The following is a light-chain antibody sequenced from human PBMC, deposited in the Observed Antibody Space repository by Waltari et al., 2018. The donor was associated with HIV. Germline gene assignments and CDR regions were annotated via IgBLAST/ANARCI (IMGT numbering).Light chain of an antibody. CDR3: QHRRDWPLT. J-gene: IGKJ4*01. Sequence: EIVLTQSPATLSLSPGETATLPCRASQDVNKYLEWYQQKPGQRPRLLIYDESSRATGIPARFSGSGSGTDFTLTIRSLEPEDFAVYYCQHRRDWPLTFGGGTKVEIK. V-gene: IGKV3-11*01. CDR1: QDVNKY. CDR2: DES.